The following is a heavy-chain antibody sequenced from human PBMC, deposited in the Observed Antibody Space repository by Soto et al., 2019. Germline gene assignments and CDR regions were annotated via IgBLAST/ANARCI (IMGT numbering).Heavy chain of an antibody. V-gene: IGHV4-30-4*01. CDR3: VIDYEPSRSYYIGMDV. CDR1: GVSITRGEYC. D-gene: IGHD3-16*01. J-gene: IGHJ6*02. Sequence: QVQLQESGPGLVKPSQTLSLTFTVSGVSITRGEYCWSWVQQSPGKSLEWIGYIYFSGSTSYNPSLKRRATIYIGTSKSPFSLKLSSVTAADTAVYYCVIDYEPSRSYYIGMDVWGRGTKVTVSS. CDR2: IYFSGST.